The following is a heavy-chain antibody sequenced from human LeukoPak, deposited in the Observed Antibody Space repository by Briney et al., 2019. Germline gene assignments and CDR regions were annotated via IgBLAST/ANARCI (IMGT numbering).Heavy chain of an antibody. CDR2: ISWNSGNI. Sequence: PGRSLRLSCAASGFTFDDYAMHWVRQAPGKGLEWVSGISWNSGNIGYADSVKGRFTISRDNAKNSLYLQMNSLRAEDTALYYCGAGPDLRDAFDIWGQGTMVTVSS. CDR1: GFTFDDYA. CDR3: GAGPDLRDAFDI. J-gene: IGHJ3*02. D-gene: IGHD4-17*01. V-gene: IGHV3-9*01.